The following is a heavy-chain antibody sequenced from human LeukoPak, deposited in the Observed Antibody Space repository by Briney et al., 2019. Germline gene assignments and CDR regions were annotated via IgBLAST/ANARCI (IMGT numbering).Heavy chain of an antibody. CDR3: AKATLYGDYGFDY. V-gene: IGHV3-9*01. CDR2: ISWNSGSI. Sequence: QPGRSLRLSCAASGFTFDDYAMHWVRQAPGKGLEWVSGISWNSGSIGYADSVKGRFTISRDNAKSSLYLQMNSLRAEDTALYYCAKATLYGDYGFDYWGQGTLVTVSS. J-gene: IGHJ4*02. CDR1: GFTFDDYA. D-gene: IGHD4-17*01.